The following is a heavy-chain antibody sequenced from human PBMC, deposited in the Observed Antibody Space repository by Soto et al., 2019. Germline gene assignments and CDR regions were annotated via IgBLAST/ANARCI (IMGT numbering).Heavy chain of an antibody. CDR2: ISWNSGSI. J-gene: IGHJ3*02. D-gene: IGHD6-19*01. V-gene: IGHV3-9*01. CDR1: GFTFDDYA. Sequence: EVQLVESGGGLVQPGRSLRLSCAASGFTFDDYAMHWVRQAPGKGLEWVSGISWNSGSIGYADSVKGRFTISRDNAKNSLYLQMNSLRAEDTALYYCAKDSTHLTHSSGWYYLGAFDIWGQGTMVTVSS. CDR3: AKDSTHLTHSSGWYYLGAFDI.